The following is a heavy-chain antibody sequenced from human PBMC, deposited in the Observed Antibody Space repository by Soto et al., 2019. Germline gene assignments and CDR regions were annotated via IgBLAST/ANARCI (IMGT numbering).Heavy chain of an antibody. V-gene: IGHV3-11*05. J-gene: IGHJ2*01. CDR3: ARTIAAAGGRRYFDL. D-gene: IGHD6-13*01. Sequence: QVQLVESGGGLVKPGGSLRLSCAASGFTFSDYYMSWIRQAPGKGLEWVSYISSSSRYTNYADSVKGRFTISRDNAKNSLYLQMNRLRDEDTAVYHCARTIAAAGGRRYFDLWGRGTLVTVSS. CDR2: ISSSSRYT. CDR1: GFTFSDYY.